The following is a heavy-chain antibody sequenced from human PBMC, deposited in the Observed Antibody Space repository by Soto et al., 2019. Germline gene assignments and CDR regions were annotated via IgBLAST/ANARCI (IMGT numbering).Heavy chain of an antibody. J-gene: IGHJ3*02. V-gene: IGHV4-34*01. CDR2: INHSGST. CDR1: GGSFSGYY. Sequence: SETLSLTCAVYGGSFSGYYWSWIRQPPGKGLEWIGEINHSGSTNYNPSLKSRVTISVDTPKNQFSLKLSSVTAADTAVYYCARPLGYCSGGSCPDAFDIWGQGTMVTVSS. CDR3: ARPLGYCSGGSCPDAFDI. D-gene: IGHD2-15*01.